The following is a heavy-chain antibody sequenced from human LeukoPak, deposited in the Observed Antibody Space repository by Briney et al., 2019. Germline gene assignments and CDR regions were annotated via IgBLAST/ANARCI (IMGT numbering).Heavy chain of an antibody. Sequence: GGSLRLSCAASGFTFRSFSMNWVRQAPGKGLEWVSAISSSGRYMYYADSVKGRFTISRDNAKHSLYLQMDSLRAEDTAVYYCAKDVRSDYFDYWGQGTLVTVSS. V-gene: IGHV3-21*01. CDR3: AKDVRSDYFDY. J-gene: IGHJ4*02. CDR2: ISSSGRYM. CDR1: GFTFRSFS.